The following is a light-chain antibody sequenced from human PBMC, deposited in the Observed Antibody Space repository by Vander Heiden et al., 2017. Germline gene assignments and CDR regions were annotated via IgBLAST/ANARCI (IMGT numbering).Light chain of an antibody. CDR2: RNN. V-gene: IGLV10-54*02. J-gene: IGLJ2*01. CDR1: SNIVGNQG. CDR3: SALDSSLSAVV. Sequence: QAGLTQPPSVSKGLRQTATLTCTGNSNIVGNQGAAWLQQHQGHPPKLLSYRNNNRPSGISERFSASRSGNTASLTITGLQPEDEADYYCSALDSSLSAVVLGGGTKL.